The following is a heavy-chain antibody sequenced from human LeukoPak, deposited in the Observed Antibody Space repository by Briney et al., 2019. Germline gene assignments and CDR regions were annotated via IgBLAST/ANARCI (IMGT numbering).Heavy chain of an antibody. J-gene: IGHJ4*02. D-gene: IGHD6-25*01. CDR3: ARRWAAAAVDY. CDR2: IDGSGGRGEKT. V-gene: IGHV3-23*01. Sequence: TGGSLRLSCEASGFTFSRYAMSWVRQAPGKGLEWVAGIDGSGGRGEKTYYADSVKGRFTISRDNSKNTLFLQMNSLRTEDTAVYYCARRWAAAAVDYWGQGTLVTVSS. CDR1: GFTFSRYA.